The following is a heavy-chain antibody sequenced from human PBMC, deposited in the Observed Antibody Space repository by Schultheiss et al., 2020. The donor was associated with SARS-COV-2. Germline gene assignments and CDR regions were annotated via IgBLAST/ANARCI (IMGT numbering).Heavy chain of an antibody. CDR3: ARVKSRIFDY. CDR2: IYYSGST. CDR1: GGSISSYY. V-gene: IGHV4-59*08. J-gene: IGHJ4*02. D-gene: IGHD2-15*01. Sequence: SQTLSLTCTVSGGSISSYYWSWIRQPPGKGLEWIGYIYYSGSTNYNPSLKSRVTISVDTSKNQFSLKLSSVTAADTAVYYCARVKSRIFDYWGQGTLVTVSS.